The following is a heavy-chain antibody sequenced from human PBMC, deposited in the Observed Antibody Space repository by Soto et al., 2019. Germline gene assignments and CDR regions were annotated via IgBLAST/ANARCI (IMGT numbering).Heavy chain of an antibody. J-gene: IGHJ6*02. Sequence: GQGLEWMGWISAYNGGTNYEQKLQGRVTMTTDTSTSTAYMELSRLRSDDTAVYYCARVTGTNWYHGMAVWGQGSTDTVTS. D-gene: IGHD1-7*01. CDR3: ARVTGTNWYHGMAV. V-gene: IGHV1-18*01. CDR2: ISAYNGGT.